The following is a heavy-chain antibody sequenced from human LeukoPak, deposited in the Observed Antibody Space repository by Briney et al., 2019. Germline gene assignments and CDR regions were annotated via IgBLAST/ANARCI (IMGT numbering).Heavy chain of an antibody. Sequence: GGSLRLSCAASGFIFSTYWMSWVRQAPGKGLEWVANIDQDGSEKYHVNSVKGRFTISRDNAKNSLYLQMNSLGAEDTAVYYCARAAGSYYPDDYYYYYMDVWGKGTTVTISS. CDR2: IDQDGSEK. D-gene: IGHD3-10*01. J-gene: IGHJ6*03. CDR1: GFIFSTYW. CDR3: ARAAGSYYPDDYYYYYMDV. V-gene: IGHV3-7*01.